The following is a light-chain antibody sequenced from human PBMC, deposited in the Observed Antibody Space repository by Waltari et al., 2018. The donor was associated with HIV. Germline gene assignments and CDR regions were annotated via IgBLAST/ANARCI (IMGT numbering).Light chain of an antibody. CDR2: STN. CDR3: VLYMGSGIWV. Sequence: QTVVTQEPSFSVSPVGTVTLPCGLTSGSVPTTYYPSWYQQTPGQAPRTLIYSTNTRSSGVPDLFSGSILGNKAALTITGAQADDESDYYCVLYMGSGIWVFGGGTKLTVL. V-gene: IGLV8-61*01. CDR1: SGSVPTTYY. J-gene: IGLJ3*02.